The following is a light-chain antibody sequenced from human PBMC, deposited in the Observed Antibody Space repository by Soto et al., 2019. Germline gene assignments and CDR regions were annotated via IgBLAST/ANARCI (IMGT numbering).Light chain of an antibody. J-gene: IGLJ2*01. V-gene: IGLV1-40*01. CDR3: QSYDSSLSCVV. CDR2: GNS. Sequence: QAVVTQPPSVSGAPGQRVTISCTGSSSDIGANYGVPWYQHLPGTAPKLLIYGNSYRPSGVPDRFSGSKSGNSASLAITGLQAEDEADYYCQSYDSSLSCVVFGGGTKLTVL. CDR1: SSDIGANYG.